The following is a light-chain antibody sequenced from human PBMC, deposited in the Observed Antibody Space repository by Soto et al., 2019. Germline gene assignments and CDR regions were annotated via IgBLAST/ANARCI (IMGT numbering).Light chain of an antibody. CDR1: QSFSSD. CDR2: DAS. CDR3: QQYYNWPRT. Sequence: EIVLTQSPATLSLSPGERATLSCRASQSFSSDLSWYQQKPGQAPRLLIYDASNRATGIPARFSGSGSGTDFTLTISSLEPEDVAVYYCQQYYNWPRTFGQGTKVDI. J-gene: IGKJ1*01. V-gene: IGKV3-11*01.